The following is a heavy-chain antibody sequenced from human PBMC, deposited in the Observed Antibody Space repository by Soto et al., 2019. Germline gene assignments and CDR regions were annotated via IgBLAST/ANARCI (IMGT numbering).Heavy chain of an antibody. CDR1: GFTFSSYS. CDR3: ARDYGDYGDYYYGMDV. V-gene: IGHV3-48*01. CDR2: ISSSSSTI. J-gene: IGHJ6*02. Sequence: EVQLVESGGGLVQPGGSLRLSCAASGFTFSSYSMNWVRQAPGKGLEWVSYISSSSSTIYYADSVKGRFTISISRDNGKNLLYLQMNSLRAEDTAVYYCARDYGDYGDYYYGMDVWGQGTTVTVSS. D-gene: IGHD4-17*01.